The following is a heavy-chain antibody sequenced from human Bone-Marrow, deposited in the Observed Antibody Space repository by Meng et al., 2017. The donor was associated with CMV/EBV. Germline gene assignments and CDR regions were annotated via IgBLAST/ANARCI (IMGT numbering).Heavy chain of an antibody. CDR1: EFTFSSYG. CDR3: AKDGSYRSDDY. D-gene: IGHD3-10*01. Sequence: GESLKISCAASEFTFSSYGMHWVRQAPGKGLEWVAFIRYDGSKKYYADSVKGRFTISRNNSKNTLYLQMNSLRAEDTAVYYCAKDGSYRSDDYWGQGALVTFSS. CDR2: IRYDGSKK. J-gene: IGHJ4*02. V-gene: IGHV3-30*02.